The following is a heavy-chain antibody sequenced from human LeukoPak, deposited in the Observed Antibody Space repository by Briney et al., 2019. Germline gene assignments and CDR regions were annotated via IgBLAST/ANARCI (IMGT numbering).Heavy chain of an antibody. Sequence: ESGPTLVNPTLTLTLTCTFSGFSLSTSGMCVSWIRQPPGKALEWLARIDWDDDKYYSTSLKTRLTISKDTSKNQVVLTMTNMDPVDTATYYCARIAPDYGSGSHLDYWGQGTLVTVSS. CDR3: ARIAPDYGSGSHLDY. CDR1: GFSLSTSGMC. J-gene: IGHJ4*02. D-gene: IGHD3-10*01. CDR2: IDWDDDK. V-gene: IGHV2-70*11.